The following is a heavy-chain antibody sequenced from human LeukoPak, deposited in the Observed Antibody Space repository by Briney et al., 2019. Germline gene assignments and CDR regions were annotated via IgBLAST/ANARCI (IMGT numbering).Heavy chain of an antibody. Sequence: GGTLRLSCAASGFTFSSYGMSWVRQAPGKGLEWVSAISGSGGSTYYADSVKGRFTISRDNSKNTLYLQMNSLRAEDTAVYYCARSGEEAAAGKFWSWTLLNYYYYYYMDVWGKGTTVTVSS. CDR2: ISGSGGST. CDR3: ARSGEEAAAGKFWSWTLLNYYYYYYMDV. CDR1: GFTFSSYG. V-gene: IGHV3-23*01. J-gene: IGHJ6*03. D-gene: IGHD6-13*01.